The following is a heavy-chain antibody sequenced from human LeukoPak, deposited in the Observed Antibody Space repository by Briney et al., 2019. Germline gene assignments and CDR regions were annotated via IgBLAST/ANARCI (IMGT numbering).Heavy chain of an antibody. CDR1: GGTFINYA. V-gene: IGHV1-69*13. Sequence: SVTVSCKASGGTFINYAISWVRQAPGQGLEWMGGMIPIFGTANYAQKFQGRVTITADESTSTAYMELSSLRSEDTAVYYCAGDSSGYYGWTFDYWGQETLVTVSS. J-gene: IGHJ4*02. D-gene: IGHD3-22*01. CDR2: MIPIFGTA. CDR3: AGDSSGYYGWTFDY.